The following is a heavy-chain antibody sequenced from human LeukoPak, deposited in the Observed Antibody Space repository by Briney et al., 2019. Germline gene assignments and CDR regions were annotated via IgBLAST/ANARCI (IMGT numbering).Heavy chain of an antibody. CDR2: IYHSGST. V-gene: IGHV4-4*02. CDR1: GGSISSSNW. D-gene: IGHD4-17*01. CDR3: ASGDLYYFDY. J-gene: IGHJ4*02. Sequence: PSGTLSLTCAVSGGSISSSNWWSWVRQPPGKGLEWIGEIYHSGSTNYNPSLKSRVTTSIDMSKNQFSLKLSSVTAADTAIYYCASGDLYYFDYWGQGTLVTVSS.